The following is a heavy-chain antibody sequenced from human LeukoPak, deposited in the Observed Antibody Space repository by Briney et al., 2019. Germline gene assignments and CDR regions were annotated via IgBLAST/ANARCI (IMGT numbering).Heavy chain of an antibody. D-gene: IGHD6-13*01. CDR1: GFTFSNYW. CDR3: ASAPPHRIAAGGDY. Sequence: GGSLRLSCAASGFTFSNYWMHWVRQAPGKGQVWVSRINSDGSSRNYADSVKGRFTISRDNAKNTLYLQMNSLRAGDTAVYYCASAPPHRIAAGGDYWGQGTLVTVSS. V-gene: IGHV3-74*01. CDR2: INSDGSSR. J-gene: IGHJ4*02.